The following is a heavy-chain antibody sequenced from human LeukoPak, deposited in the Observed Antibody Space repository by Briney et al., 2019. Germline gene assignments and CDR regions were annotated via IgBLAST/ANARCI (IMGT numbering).Heavy chain of an antibody. CDR3: ARVRKSAFRGVILYYFDY. Sequence: GGSLRLSCAASGFTFSSYWMSWVRQAPGKGLEWVANIKQDGSEKYYVDSVKGRFTISRDNAKNSLYLQMNSLRAEDTAVYYCARVRKSAFRGVILYYFDYWGQGTLVTVSS. J-gene: IGHJ4*02. V-gene: IGHV3-7*01. D-gene: IGHD3-10*01. CDR2: IKQDGSEK. CDR1: GFTFSSYW.